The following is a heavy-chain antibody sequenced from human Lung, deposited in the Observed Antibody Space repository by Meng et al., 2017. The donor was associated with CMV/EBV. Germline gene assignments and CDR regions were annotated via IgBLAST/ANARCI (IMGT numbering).Heavy chain of an antibody. CDR3: ARDGSLGYCSITSCYGGGWFDP. Sequence: ASVKVSXKASGYTFTGYYMHWVRQAPGQGLEWMGWINPNSGGTNYAQKFQGRVTMTRDTSISTAYMELSRLRSDDTAVYYCARDGSLGYCSITSCYGGGWFDPWGQGXLVTVSS. CDR1: GYTFTGYY. CDR2: INPNSGGT. V-gene: IGHV1-2*02. D-gene: IGHD2-2*01. J-gene: IGHJ5*02.